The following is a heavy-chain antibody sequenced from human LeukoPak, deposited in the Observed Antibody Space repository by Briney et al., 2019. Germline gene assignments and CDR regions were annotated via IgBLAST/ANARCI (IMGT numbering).Heavy chain of an antibody. J-gene: IGHJ3*02. CDR2: IYYSGST. CDR1: GGSISSSSYY. Sequence: SETLSLTCTVSGGSISSSSYYWGWIRQPPGKGLEWIGSIYYSGSTYYNPSLKSRVTISVDTSKNQFSLKLSSVTAADTAVYYCARHWGRRVGLKANWGPKNAFDIWGQGTMVTVSS. V-gene: IGHV4-39*01. D-gene: IGHD7-27*01. CDR3: ARHWGRRVGLKANWGPKNAFDI.